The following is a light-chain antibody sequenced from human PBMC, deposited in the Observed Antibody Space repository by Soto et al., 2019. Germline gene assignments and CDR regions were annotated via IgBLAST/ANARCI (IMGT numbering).Light chain of an antibody. V-gene: IGLV2-11*01. J-gene: IGLJ2*01. CDR3: CSYAGTYTFAV. CDR1: NSDVGGYDY. CDR2: DVR. Sequence: QSVPTQPRSESGSPGQSVTISCTGTNSDVGGYDYVSWFQHSPGKAPKLIIHDVRERPSGVPDRFSGSRSGNTASLTISGLQPEDEADYYCCSYAGTYTFAVFGGGTKVTVL.